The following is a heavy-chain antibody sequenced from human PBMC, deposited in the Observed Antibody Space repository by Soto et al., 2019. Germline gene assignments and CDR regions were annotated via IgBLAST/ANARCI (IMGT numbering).Heavy chain of an antibody. D-gene: IGHD3-10*01. CDR3: ASRKSSPYFDY. V-gene: IGHV4-59*01. J-gene: IGHJ4*02. CDR1: GGSINNYY. Sequence: SETLSLTCTVSGGSINNYYWNWIRQPPGKGLEWIGYIYYSGSTNYNPSLKSRVTILVDRSKSQFSLKLRSVTAADTAVYYCASRKSSPYFDYWGQGTLVTVSS. CDR2: IYYSGST.